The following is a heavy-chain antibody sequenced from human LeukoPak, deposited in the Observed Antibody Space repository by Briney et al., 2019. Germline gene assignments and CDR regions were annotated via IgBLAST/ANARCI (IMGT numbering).Heavy chain of an antibody. D-gene: IGHD1-1*01. CDR1: GLTFSSDS. V-gene: IGHV3-23*01. J-gene: IGHJ3*01. CDR2: MNPSGGTT. CDR3: AKGRTAVRDTFDV. Sequence: GGALRLSCVASGLTFSSDSMSWVRQAPGKGLEWVSAMNPSGGTTAYADSVRGRFTISRDNSKNTLYLQMSSLRAEDTALYYCAKGRTAVRDTFDVWGQGTVVTVSS.